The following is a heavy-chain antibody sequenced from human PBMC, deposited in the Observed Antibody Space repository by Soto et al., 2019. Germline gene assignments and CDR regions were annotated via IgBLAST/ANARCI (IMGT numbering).Heavy chain of an antibody. D-gene: IGHD6-13*01. CDR1: RYTFTSYG. J-gene: IGHJ6*02. V-gene: IGHV1-18*01. CDR2: ISAYNGNT. CDR3: ARDRAYSSSSDYYYGMDV. Sequence: DKVACKASRYTFTSYGITWVPQAPDQGLEWMGWISAYNGNTKYAQKLQGRVNMTTDTSTSTAYMELRSLRSDDTAVYYCARDRAYSSSSDYYYGMDVWGQGTTVTVSS.